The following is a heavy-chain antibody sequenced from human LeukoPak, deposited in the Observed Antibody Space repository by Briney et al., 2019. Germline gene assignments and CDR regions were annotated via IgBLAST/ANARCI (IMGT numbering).Heavy chain of an antibody. CDR3: VTPAYQLLMRDY. V-gene: IGHV3-23*01. Sequence: PGGSLRLSCAASGFTFSSYSMNWVRQAPGKGLEWVSAISGSGGSTYYADSVKGRFTISRDNSKNTLYLQMNSLRAEDTAVYYCVTPAYQLLMRDYWGQGTLVTVSS. J-gene: IGHJ4*02. CDR1: GFTFSSYS. D-gene: IGHD2-2*01. CDR2: ISGSGGST.